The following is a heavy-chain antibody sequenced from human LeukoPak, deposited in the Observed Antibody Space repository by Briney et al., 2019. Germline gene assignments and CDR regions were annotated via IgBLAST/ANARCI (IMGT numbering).Heavy chain of an antibody. V-gene: IGHV3-23*01. CDR3: AKRMDTIMVKGAFDY. J-gene: IGHJ4*02. CDR2: ISANGVYT. CDR1: GFTFSSYA. Sequence: GGSLRLSCAASGFTFSSYAMSWVRQAPGKGLEWDSSISANGVYTYYADSVQGRLTISRDNSKNTLYLHMSSLSAEDTAVYYCAKRMDTIMVKGAFDYWGQGTLVSVSS. D-gene: IGHD5-18*01.